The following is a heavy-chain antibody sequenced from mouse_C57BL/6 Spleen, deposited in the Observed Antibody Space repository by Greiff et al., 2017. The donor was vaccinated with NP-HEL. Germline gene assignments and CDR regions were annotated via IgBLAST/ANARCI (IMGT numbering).Heavy chain of an antibody. CDR2: IWGVGST. CDR3: ASGRGKAMDY. J-gene: IGHJ4*01. V-gene: IGHV2-6*01. CDR1: GFSLTSYG. Sequence: QVQLKQSGPGLVAPSQSLSIPCTVSGFSLTSYGVDWVRQSPGKGLEWLGVIWGVGSTNYNSALKSRLSISKDNSKSQVFLKMNSLQTDDTAMYYCASGRGKAMDYWGQGTSVTVSS.